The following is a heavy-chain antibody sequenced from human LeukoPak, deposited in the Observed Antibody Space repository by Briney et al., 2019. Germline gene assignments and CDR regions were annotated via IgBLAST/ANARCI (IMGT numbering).Heavy chain of an antibody. J-gene: IGHJ4*02. CDR1: SGSISSYY. V-gene: IGHV4-59*08. CDR2: IYYSGST. D-gene: IGHD3-10*01. Sequence: SETLSLTYTVSSGSISSYYWSWMRQPPGKGLEWIGYIYYSGSTNYNPSLKSRVTISVDTSKNQFSLKLSSVTAADAAVYYCAGPRRGYLGFDYWGQGTLVTVSS. CDR3: AGPRRGYLGFDY.